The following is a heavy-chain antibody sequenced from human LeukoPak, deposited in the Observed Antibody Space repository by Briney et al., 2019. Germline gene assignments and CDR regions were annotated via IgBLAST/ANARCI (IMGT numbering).Heavy chain of an antibody. D-gene: IGHD3-22*01. Sequence: GGSLRLSCAASGFTFSSYGMHWVRQAPGKGLKWVAVISYDGSNKYYADSVKGRFTISRDNSKNTLYLQMNSLRAEDTAVYYCAKGSGYNFDYWGQGTLVTVSS. CDR1: GFTFSSYG. CDR2: ISYDGSNK. V-gene: IGHV3-30*18. CDR3: AKGSGYNFDY. J-gene: IGHJ4*02.